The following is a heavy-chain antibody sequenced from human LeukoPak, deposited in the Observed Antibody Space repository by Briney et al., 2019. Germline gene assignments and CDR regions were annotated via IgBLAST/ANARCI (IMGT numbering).Heavy chain of an antibody. CDR3: AKFLMIVVVPDAFDI. CDR1: GFTFSSYA. J-gene: IGHJ3*02. Sequence: GGSLRLSCAASGFTFSSYAMSWVRQAPGRGLEWVSAISGSGGSTYYADSVKGRFTISRDNSKNTLYLQMNSLRAEDTAVYYCAKFLMIVVVPDAFDIWGQGTMVTVSS. V-gene: IGHV3-23*01. D-gene: IGHD3-22*01. CDR2: ISGSGGST.